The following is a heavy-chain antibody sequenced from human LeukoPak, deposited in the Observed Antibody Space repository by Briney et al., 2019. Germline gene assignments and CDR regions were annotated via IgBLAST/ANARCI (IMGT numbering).Heavy chain of an antibody. CDR2: IYYSGST. Sequence: SETLSLTCTVSGGSISSYYWSWIRQPPGKGLEWIGYIYYSGSTNYNPSLKSRVTISVDTSKNQFSLKLSSVTAADTAVYYCARDTFRYGFDYWGQGTPVTVSS. CDR3: ARDTFRYGFDY. V-gene: IGHV4-59*01. CDR1: GGSISSYY. J-gene: IGHJ4*02. D-gene: IGHD5-18*01.